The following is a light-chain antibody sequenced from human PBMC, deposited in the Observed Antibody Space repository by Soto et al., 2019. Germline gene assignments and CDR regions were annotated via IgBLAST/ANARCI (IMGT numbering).Light chain of an antibody. CDR3: QQYYNSPLT. Sequence: DIVMTQSPDSLAVSLGERATINCKSSQSVLYSSNNKNYLAWYQQKPGQPPKLLIYWASTRESGVPDRFSGSGSGTDFTLTISSLQAEDVTVYYCQQYYNSPLTFGGGTKVDI. CDR2: WAS. V-gene: IGKV4-1*01. J-gene: IGKJ4*01. CDR1: QSVLYSSNNKNY.